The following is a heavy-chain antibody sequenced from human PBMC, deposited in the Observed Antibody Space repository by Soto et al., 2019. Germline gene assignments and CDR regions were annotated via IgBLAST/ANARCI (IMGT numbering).Heavy chain of an antibody. CDR1: GYTFTSYG. D-gene: IGHD3-3*01. J-gene: IGHJ6*02. Sequence: QVQLVQSGAEVKKPGASVKVSCKASGYTFTSYGISWVRQAPGQGLEWMGWISAYNGNTNYAQKLQGRVTMTTDTSTSTACMELRSLRSDDTAVYSCARDAGIRFLEWLLRTYYYLGIDVWGQGTTVTVSS. CDR2: ISAYNGNT. V-gene: IGHV1-18*04. CDR3: ARDAGIRFLEWLLRTYYYLGIDV.